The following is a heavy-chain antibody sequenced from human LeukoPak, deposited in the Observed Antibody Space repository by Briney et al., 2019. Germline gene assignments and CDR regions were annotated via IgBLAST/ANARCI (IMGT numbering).Heavy chain of an antibody. V-gene: IGHV1-8*02. J-gene: IGHJ4*02. CDR2: INPNSGNT. CDR3: ARKKPGYYDFWSGYSVDFDY. Sequence: ASVKVSCKASGYTFTGYYMHWVRQAPGQGLEWMGWINPNSGNTGYAQKFQGRVTMTRNTSISTAYMEPSSLRSEDTAVYYCARKKPGYYDFWSGYSVDFDYWGQGTLVTVSS. D-gene: IGHD3-3*01. CDR1: GYTFTGYY.